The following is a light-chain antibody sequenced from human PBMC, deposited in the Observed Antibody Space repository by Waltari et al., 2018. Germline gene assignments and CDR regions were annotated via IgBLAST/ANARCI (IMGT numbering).Light chain of an antibody. V-gene: IGLV2-14*03. CDR2: DVT. CDR3: ASYIGSALEL. CDR1: NSDIGASNY. Sequence: QSALTQPASVSGSPGQSITISCTGTNSDIGASNYVSWYQPHPGKAPILIIFDVTFRSAGVSHRFSGSKSGNTASLTISGLQAEDEADYFCASYIGSALELFGGGTRLTVL. J-gene: IGLJ3*02.